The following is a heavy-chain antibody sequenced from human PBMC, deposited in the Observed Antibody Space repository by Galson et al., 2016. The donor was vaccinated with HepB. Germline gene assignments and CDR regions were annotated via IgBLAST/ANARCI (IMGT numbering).Heavy chain of an antibody. Sequence: ETLSLTCTVSGGSIVSSSYYWGWIRQPPGKGLDWIGNMFYSGSTYYNPSLKSRVTISVDASRNQFSLQLTSVTAADTAVYYCARQSVGAFDYWGQGTLVTVSS. V-gene: IGHV4-39*01. J-gene: IGHJ4*02. CDR2: MFYSGST. CDR1: GGSIVSSSYY. D-gene: IGHD1-26*01. CDR3: ARQSVGAFDY.